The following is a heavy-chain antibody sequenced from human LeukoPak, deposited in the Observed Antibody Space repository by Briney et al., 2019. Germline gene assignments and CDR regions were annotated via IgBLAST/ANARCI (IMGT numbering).Heavy chain of an antibody. V-gene: IGHV3-53*01. D-gene: IGHD3-10*01. Sequence: GGSLRLSCAASGFTFSSNYMSWVRQAPGKGLEWVSVIYSGGSTYYADSVKGRFTISRDNSKNTLYLQMNSLRAEDTALYYCARVGGPGRSFDYWGQGTLVTVSS. CDR3: ARVGGPGRSFDY. CDR1: GFTFSSNY. CDR2: IYSGGST. J-gene: IGHJ4*02.